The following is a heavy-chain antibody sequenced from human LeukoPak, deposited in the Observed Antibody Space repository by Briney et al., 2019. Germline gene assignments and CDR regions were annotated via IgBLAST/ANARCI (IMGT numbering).Heavy chain of an antibody. Sequence: SETLSLTCTVSGGSITTYYWSWIRQPAGKGLEWIGRIYTRGGTNYNPSLKSRVTMSLDTSKNLFSLQLSSVTAADTAVYYCAGEGHYYASTRYYYGGEDYWGQGTLVTVSS. CDR3: AGEGHYYASTRYYYGGEDY. D-gene: IGHD3-22*01. CDR2: IYTRGGT. CDR1: GGSITTYY. J-gene: IGHJ4*02. V-gene: IGHV4-4*07.